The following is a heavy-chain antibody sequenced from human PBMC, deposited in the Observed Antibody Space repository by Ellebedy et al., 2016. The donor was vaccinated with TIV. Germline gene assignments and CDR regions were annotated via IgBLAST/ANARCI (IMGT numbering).Heavy chain of an antibody. CDR1: GGSFSGYY. CDR3: ASGDCGGDCYSE. D-gene: IGHD2-21*01. CDR2: INHSGST. Sequence: SQTLSLTXXVYGGSFSGYYWSWIRQPPGKGLEWIGEINHSGSTNYNPSLKSRVTISVDTSKNQFSLKLSSVTAADTAVYYCASGDCGGDCYSEWGQGTLVTVSS. J-gene: IGHJ4*02. V-gene: IGHV4-34*01.